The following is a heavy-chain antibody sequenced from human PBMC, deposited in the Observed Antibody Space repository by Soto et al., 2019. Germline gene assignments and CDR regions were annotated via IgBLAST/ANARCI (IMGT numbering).Heavy chain of an antibody. CDR1: GFTFSSYA. D-gene: IGHD6-13*01. V-gene: IGHV3-23*01. CDR3: AKFGNSSSWYVWFDP. J-gene: IGHJ5*02. CDR2: ISGSGGST. Sequence: PGGSLRLSCAASGFTFSSYAMSWVRQAPGKGLEWVSAISGSGGSTYYADSVKGRFTISRDNSKNTLYLQMNSLRAEDTAVYYCAKFGNSSSWYVWFDPWGQGTLVTVPQ.